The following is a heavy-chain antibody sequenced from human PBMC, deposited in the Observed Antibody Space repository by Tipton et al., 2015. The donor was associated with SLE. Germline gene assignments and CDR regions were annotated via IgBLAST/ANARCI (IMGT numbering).Heavy chain of an antibody. CDR2: IHHIGGT. CDR3: ATLHSGYDYYYYGMDV. J-gene: IGHJ6*02. D-gene: IGHD5-12*01. V-gene: IGHV4-34*01. CDR1: GGSTSDTN. Sequence: TLSLTCAVYGGSTSDTNWSWIRQPPGKGLEWIGEIHHIGGTKYSPSLKSRVTISIDTSKNQFSLKLSSVTAADTAVYYCATLHSGYDYYYYGMDVWGQGTTVTVSS.